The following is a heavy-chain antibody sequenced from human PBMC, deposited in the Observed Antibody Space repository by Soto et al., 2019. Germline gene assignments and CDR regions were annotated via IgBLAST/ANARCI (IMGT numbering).Heavy chain of an antibody. Sequence: ASVKVSCKGSGYTFSSYDITWVRQAPGQGLEWMGWISVYNGNTKYAQKLQGRVTMTTDTSTTTAYMELRSLRSDDTAVYYCARLKTYYEILTGYWFDPWGQGTLVTVSS. V-gene: IGHV1-18*01. CDR1: GYTFSSYD. D-gene: IGHD3-9*01. CDR3: ARLKTYYEILTGYWFDP. J-gene: IGHJ5*02. CDR2: ISVYNGNT.